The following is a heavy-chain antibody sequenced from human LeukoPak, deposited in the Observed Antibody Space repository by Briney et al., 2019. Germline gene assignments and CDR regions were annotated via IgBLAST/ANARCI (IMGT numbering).Heavy chain of an antibody. CDR3: ASAPRSTSRFDY. Sequence: SETLSLTCAVYGGSFSGYYWSWIRQPPGKGLEWIGEINHSGSTNYNPSLKSRVTISVDTSKNQFSLKLSSVTAADTAVYYCASAPRSTSRFDYWGQGTLVTVSS. D-gene: IGHD2-2*01. CDR1: GGSFSGYY. V-gene: IGHV4-34*01. CDR2: INHSGST. J-gene: IGHJ4*02.